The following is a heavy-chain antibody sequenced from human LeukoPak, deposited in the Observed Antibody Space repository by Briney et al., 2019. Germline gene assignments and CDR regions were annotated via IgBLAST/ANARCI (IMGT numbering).Heavy chain of an antibody. Sequence: TGGSLRLSCAVSGLTFSNYWMHWVRQAPGKGLVWVSRISNDGTSTSYADSVKGRFTISRDNAKNTLYLQMNSLRGEDTAVYYCARDRQGLHYWGQGALVTVSS. J-gene: IGHJ4*02. CDR1: GLTFSNYW. D-gene: IGHD4-11*01. CDR3: ARDRQGLHY. CDR2: ISNDGTST. V-gene: IGHV3-74*01.